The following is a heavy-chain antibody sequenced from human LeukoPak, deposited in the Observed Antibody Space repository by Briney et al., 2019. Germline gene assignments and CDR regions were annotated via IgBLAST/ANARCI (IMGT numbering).Heavy chain of an antibody. J-gene: IGHJ4*02. D-gene: IGHD6-13*01. CDR2: IYYSGST. CDR1: GSSISSYY. CDR3: ARSTYSISWIFDY. V-gene: IGHV4-59*01. Sequence: PSETLSLTCTVSGSSISSYYWSWIRQPPGKGLEWIGYIYYSGSTNYNPSLKSRVTISVDTSKNQFSLKLSSVTAADAAVYYCARSTYSISWIFDYWGQGTLVTVSS.